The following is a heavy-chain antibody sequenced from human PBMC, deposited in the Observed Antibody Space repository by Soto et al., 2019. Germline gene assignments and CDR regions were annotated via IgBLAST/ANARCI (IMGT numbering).Heavy chain of an antibody. J-gene: IGHJ4*02. D-gene: IGHD3-22*01. CDR2: INSDGSST. CDR1: GVTFSSYW. Sequence: GGSLRLYCAEPGVTFSSYWMHWVRQTPGKGLGWVSRINSDGSSTSYADSVKGRFTISRDNAKNTLYLQMNSLRAEDTAVYYCAREPYYSDSSGSTPLWGQGT. CDR3: AREPYYSDSSGSTPL. V-gene: IGHV3-74*01.